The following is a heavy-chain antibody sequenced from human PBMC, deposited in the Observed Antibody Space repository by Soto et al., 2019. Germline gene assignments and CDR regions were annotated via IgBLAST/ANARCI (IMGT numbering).Heavy chain of an antibody. CDR2: IIPIFGTA. D-gene: IGHD3-9*01. J-gene: IGHJ6*02. Sequence: ASVKFSVKASGATLSSYAISWLRQAPGQGLEWMGGIIPIFGTANYAQKFQGRVTITADKSTGTAYMELSSLRSEDTAVYYCARSGDILTGGEGYYYYGMDVWGQGTTVTVSS. CDR3: ARSGDILTGGEGYYYYGMDV. V-gene: IGHV1-69*06. CDR1: GATLSSYA.